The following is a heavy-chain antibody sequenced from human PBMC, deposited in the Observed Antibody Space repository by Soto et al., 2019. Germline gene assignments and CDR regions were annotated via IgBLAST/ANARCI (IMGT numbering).Heavy chain of an antibody. D-gene: IGHD2-21*02. Sequence: PSETLSLTCTVTGDSINNRSYYWGCIRQPPGKGLEWIGSIYYSGSTYNNPSLKSRVSMSVDTSKNQFSLKLRSVTAADTALYYCARQRTSVVTQAYFDSWGQGSLVTVS. CDR3: ARQRTSVVTQAYFDS. J-gene: IGHJ4*02. CDR1: GDSINNRSYY. CDR2: IYYSGST. V-gene: IGHV4-39*01.